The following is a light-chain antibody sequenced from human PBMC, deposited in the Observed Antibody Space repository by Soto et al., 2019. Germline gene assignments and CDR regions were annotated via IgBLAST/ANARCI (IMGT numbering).Light chain of an antibody. CDR3: LQYGSSPRA. CDR2: GAS. V-gene: IGKV3-20*01. J-gene: IGKJ1*01. CDR1: QNVYNNF. Sequence: EIVLTQSPGTLSLSPGERATLSCRASQNVYNNFLAWYQHKPGQAPRLLIYGASSRATGIPDRFSGSGSETDFTLTISRLEPEDFAVYFCLQYGSSPRAFGQGTKVDIK.